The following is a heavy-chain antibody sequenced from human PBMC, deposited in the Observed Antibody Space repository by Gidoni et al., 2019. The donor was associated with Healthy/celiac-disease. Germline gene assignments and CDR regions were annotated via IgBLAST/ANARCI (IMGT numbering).Heavy chain of an antibody. CDR3: ARGRHLTLGN. V-gene: IGHV4-34*01. D-gene: IGHD7-27*01. J-gene: IGHJ4*02. Sequence: QVQLQQWGAGLLKPSETLSLTCAVYGGSFSGYYWSWIRQPPGKGLEWIGEINHSGSTNYNPSLKSRVTISVDTSKNQFSLKLSSVTAADTAVYYCARGRHLTLGNWGQGTLVTVSS. CDR1: GGSFSGYY. CDR2: INHSGST.